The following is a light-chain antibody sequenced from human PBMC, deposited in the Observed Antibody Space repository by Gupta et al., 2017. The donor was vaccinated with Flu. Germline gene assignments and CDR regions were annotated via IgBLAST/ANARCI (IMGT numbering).Light chain of an antibody. J-gene: IGKJ3*01. V-gene: IGKV1-5*03. CDR2: KAS. CDR1: ESIDTS. CDR3: QRDKSFVS. Sequence: DIQMTQSPSTLSASVGDRVTITCRASESIDTSLAWYQQKPGKAPKPLIYKASTLESGVPSRFSGSGSGTEFTLTISSLQPDDFATYCCQRDKSFVSFGPGTKVDIK.